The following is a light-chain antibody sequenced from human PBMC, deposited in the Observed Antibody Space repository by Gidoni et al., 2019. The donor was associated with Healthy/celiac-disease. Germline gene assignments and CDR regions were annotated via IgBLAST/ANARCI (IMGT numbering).Light chain of an antibody. V-gene: IGKV1-33*01. Sequence: DIQMTQSPSSLSASVGDRVTITCQASQDLSNYLNWYQQKPGKAPKLLIYDASNLETGVPSRFSGSGSGTDFTFTISSLQPEDIATYYCQQYDNLPPLFTFGPXTKVDIK. CDR3: QQYDNLPPLFT. J-gene: IGKJ3*01. CDR2: DAS. CDR1: QDLSNY.